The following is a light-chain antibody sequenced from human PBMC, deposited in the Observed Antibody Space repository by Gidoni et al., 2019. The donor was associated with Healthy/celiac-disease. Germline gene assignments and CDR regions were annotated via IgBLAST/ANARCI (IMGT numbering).Light chain of an antibody. CDR3: QSYDSSLSVV. Sequence: VLTQPPSLSRAPGQRVPISCTGSSPNIGAGYDVHGYQQRPGTAPKLLIYGNSNRPSGVPDRFSGSKSGTSASLAITGLQAEDEADYYCQSYDSSLSVVFGGGTKLTVL. CDR1: SPNIGAGYD. V-gene: IGLV1-40*01. CDR2: GNS. J-gene: IGLJ2*01.